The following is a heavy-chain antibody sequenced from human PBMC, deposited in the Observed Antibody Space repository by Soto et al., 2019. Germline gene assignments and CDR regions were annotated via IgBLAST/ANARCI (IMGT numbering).Heavy chain of an antibody. Sequence: AAAMVPSWASGCTFTSCDICWLRRAPGQGREWMGWISAYTGNTNYAQQLQGRVTMTTDTSTSTASLELRSLRSDDTAVYYCARDWEADGPFDNWGQGTLVTV. CDR1: GCTFTSCD. V-gene: IGHV1-18*01. J-gene: IGHJ4*02. D-gene: IGHD6-13*01. CDR3: ARDWEADGPFDN. CDR2: ISAYTGNT.